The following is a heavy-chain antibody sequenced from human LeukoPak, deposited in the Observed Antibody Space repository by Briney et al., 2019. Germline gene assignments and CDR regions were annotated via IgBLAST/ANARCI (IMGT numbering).Heavy chain of an antibody. V-gene: IGHV3-23*01. D-gene: IGHD6-6*01. Sequence: GGSLRLSCAASGFTLSSYAMNWVRQAPGKGLELISAISSSGGGSAIFYADSVKGRFTISRDNSKNTLYLQMNSLSGEDTSVYYCARKSLAARGMDYWGQGSLVTVSS. J-gene: IGHJ4*02. CDR1: GFTLSSYA. CDR2: ISSSGGGSAI. CDR3: ARKSLAARGMDY.